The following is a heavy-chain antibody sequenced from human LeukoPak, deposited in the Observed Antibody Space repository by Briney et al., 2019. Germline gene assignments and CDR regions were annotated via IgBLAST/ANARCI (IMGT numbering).Heavy chain of an antibody. Sequence: SETLSLTCTVSGGSISSFYWTWIRQPPGKGLEWIGYIYYSGGTHYNPSLNNRVTISIDTSKSQFSLKLSSLTAADTAVYYCARERGASSWYPTANYYCYGMDVWGQGTTVTVSS. V-gene: IGHV4-59*12. CDR3: ARERGASSWYPTANYYCYGMDV. CDR2: IYYSGGT. CDR1: GGSISSFY. D-gene: IGHD6-13*01. J-gene: IGHJ6*02.